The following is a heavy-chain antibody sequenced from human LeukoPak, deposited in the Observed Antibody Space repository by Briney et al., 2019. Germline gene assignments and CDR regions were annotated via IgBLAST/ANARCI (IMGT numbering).Heavy chain of an antibody. J-gene: IGHJ4*02. CDR3: ARVFSSVATFYYFDY. V-gene: IGHV1-69*01. Sequence: SVKVSCKASGGTFSSYAISRVRQAPGQGLEWMGGIIPIFGTASYAQKFQGRVTITADESTSTAYMELSSLRSEDTAVYYCARVFSSVATFYYFDYWGQGTLVTVSS. CDR2: IIPIFGTA. D-gene: IGHD5-12*01. CDR1: GGTFSSYA.